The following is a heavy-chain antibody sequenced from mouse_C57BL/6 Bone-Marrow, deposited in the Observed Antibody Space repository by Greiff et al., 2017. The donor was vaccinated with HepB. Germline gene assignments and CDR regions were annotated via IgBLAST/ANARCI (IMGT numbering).Heavy chain of an antibody. Sequence: QVQLQQSGAEPVRPGTSVKVSCKASGYAFTNYLIEWVKQRPGQGLEWIGVINPGSGGTNYNEKFKGKATLTADKSSSTAYMQLSSLTSEDSAVYFCARRVALYYYAMDYWGQGTSVTVSS. CDR2: INPGSGGT. D-gene: IGHD1-3*01. V-gene: IGHV1-54*01. CDR1: GYAFTNYL. J-gene: IGHJ4*01. CDR3: ARRVALYYYAMDY.